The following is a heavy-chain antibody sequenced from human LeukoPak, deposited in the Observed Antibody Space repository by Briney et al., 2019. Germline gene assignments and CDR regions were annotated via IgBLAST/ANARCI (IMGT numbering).Heavy chain of an antibody. Sequence: ASLKVSCKASGYTFTGYRLHWMRQAPGQGLEWMGWINPYSGDTNFVQWFQGRVTMTRDTSISTAYMELSRLRSDDTAVYYCARGGVGAGTGAFDLWGQGTMVTVSS. CDR3: ARGGVGAGTGAFDL. V-gene: IGHV1-2*02. CDR1: GYTFTGYR. CDR2: INPYSGDT. D-gene: IGHD6-19*01. J-gene: IGHJ3*01.